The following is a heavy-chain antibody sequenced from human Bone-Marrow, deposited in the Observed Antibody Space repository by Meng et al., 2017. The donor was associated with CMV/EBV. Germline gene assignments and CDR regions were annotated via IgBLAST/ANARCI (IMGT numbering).Heavy chain of an antibody. CDR1: GFTFSSYS. V-gene: IGHV3-21*01. D-gene: IGHD2-21*01. CDR3: ARDVSPRSSAYFAIYYFYALDV. J-gene: IGHJ6*02. CDR2: ISNRGAYI. Sequence: GESLKISCAASGFTFSSYSMNWVRQAPGKGLEWVASISNRGAYIYYSGSVKGRFTISRDNAQNSLFLHMDSLRAEDSAVYYCARDVSPRSSAYFAIYYFYALDVWGQGTTVTVSS.